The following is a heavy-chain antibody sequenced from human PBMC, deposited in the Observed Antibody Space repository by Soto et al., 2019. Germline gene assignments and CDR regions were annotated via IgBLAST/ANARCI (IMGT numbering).Heavy chain of an antibody. Sequence: SETLSLTCAVFSGSLSDHYWTWVRQSPGKGLEWIGEIHPGGSTDSSASLKRRGTLSFDTSTSKFSLQVTSLTAADTGGYYCARGKSSAYKFGPRNFFFYCMVVVGPGASQTVS. CDR1: SGSLSDHY. V-gene: IGHV4-34*01. CDR2: IHPGGST. D-gene: IGHD5-18*01. J-gene: IGHJ6*02. CDR3: ARGKSSAYKFGPRNFFFYCMVV.